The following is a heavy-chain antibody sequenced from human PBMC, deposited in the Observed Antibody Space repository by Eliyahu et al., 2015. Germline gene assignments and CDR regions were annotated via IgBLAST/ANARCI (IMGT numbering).Heavy chain of an antibody. CDR1: GFSLSTGTVG. Sequence: QITLKESGPTLIKPTQTLTLTCTFSGFSLSTGTVGVAWIRQPPGKALEWLAVIYWDNDKRYTSSLKNRLTIDKDTSKNQVVLTMTDMDPVDTATYYCAHLMITYGGVVANDAFDVWGQGTMVTVSS. D-gene: IGHD3-16*02. CDR2: IYWDNDK. CDR3: AHLMITYGGVVANDAFDV. J-gene: IGHJ3*01. V-gene: IGHV2-5*02.